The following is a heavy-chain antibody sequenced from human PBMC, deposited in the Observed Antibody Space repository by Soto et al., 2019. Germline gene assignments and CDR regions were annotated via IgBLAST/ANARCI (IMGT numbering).Heavy chain of an antibody. V-gene: IGHV3-30*18. CDR2: ISYDGSNK. Sequence: QVQLVESGGGVVQPGRSLRLSCAASGFTFSSYGMHWVRQAPGKGLEWVAVISYDGSNKYYADSVKGRFTISRDNSKNTLYLQMNSLRAEDTAVYYCAKDPQTCDFWSGYYSDGMDVWGQGTTVTVSS. CDR1: GFTFSSYG. J-gene: IGHJ6*02. D-gene: IGHD3-3*01. CDR3: AKDPQTCDFWSGYYSDGMDV.